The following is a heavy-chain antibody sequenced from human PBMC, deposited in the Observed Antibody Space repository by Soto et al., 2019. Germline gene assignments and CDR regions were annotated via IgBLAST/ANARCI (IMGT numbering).Heavy chain of an antibody. J-gene: IGHJ4*02. Sequence: FSDYSMDWVRQAPGKGLEWVSYISSTSYTKYYADSVKGRFIISRDNDKNTLYLEMNSLRVEDTAVYYCARDRNYGYDDYWGQGTLVTVS. CDR2: ISSTSYTK. V-gene: IGHV3-48*01. CDR3: ARDRNYGYDDY. D-gene: IGHD3-16*01. CDR1: FSDYS.